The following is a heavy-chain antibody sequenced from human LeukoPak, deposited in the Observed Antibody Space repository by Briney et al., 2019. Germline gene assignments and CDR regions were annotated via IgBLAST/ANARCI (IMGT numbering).Heavy chain of an antibody. Sequence: PSETLSLTCTVSGGYISSSSYYWGWIRHPPGKGLEGIGSIYYSGSTYYNPSLKSRVTISVDTSKNQFSLKLSSVTAADTAVYYCAREGYSYGFNWFDPWGQGTLVTVSS. V-gene: IGHV4-39*07. CDR2: IYYSGST. CDR1: GGYISSSSYY. J-gene: IGHJ5*02. CDR3: AREGYSYGFNWFDP. D-gene: IGHD5-18*01.